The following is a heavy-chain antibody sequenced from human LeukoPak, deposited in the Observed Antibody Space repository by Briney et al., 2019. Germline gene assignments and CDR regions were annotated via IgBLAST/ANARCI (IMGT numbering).Heavy chain of an antibody. D-gene: IGHD3-22*01. CDR1: GGSISSYY. Sequence: SETLSLTCTVSGGSISSYYWSWIRQPPAKGLEGIGYIYYSGSTNYNPSLKSRVTISVDTSKNQFSLKLSSVTAADTAVYYCARQGGLNYYDSSGLFDYWGQGTLVTVSS. V-gene: IGHV4-59*08. CDR3: ARQGGLNYYDSSGLFDY. CDR2: IYYSGST. J-gene: IGHJ4*02.